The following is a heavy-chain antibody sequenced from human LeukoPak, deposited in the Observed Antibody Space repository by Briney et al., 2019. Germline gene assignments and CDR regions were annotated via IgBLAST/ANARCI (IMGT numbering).Heavy chain of an antibody. CDR1: GFTFNNYA. CDR3: SDF. V-gene: IGHV3-23*01. J-gene: IGHJ4*02. D-gene: IGHD2-15*01. CDR2: ILGSGRSA. Sequence: GGSLRLSGAASGFTFNNYAMSWVRQAPGKGLEWVSAILGSGRSAYYADSVKGRFTISRDNSKNSLFLQMNSLRVEDTALYYDSDFWGQGTLVTVSA.